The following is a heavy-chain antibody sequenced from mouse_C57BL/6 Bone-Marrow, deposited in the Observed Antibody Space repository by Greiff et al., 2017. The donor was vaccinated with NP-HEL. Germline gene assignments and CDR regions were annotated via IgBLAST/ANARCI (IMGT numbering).Heavy chain of an antibody. J-gene: IGHJ4*01. V-gene: IGHV6-6*01. Sequence: EVNVVESGGGLVQPGGSMKLSCAASGFTFSDSWLSWVRQSPEKGLELVAEIRNKANNHATYYAESVKGRFTISRDDSKSSVYLQMNSVRAEDTGIYYCTRKYYAMDYWGQGTSVTVSA. CDR3: TRKYYAMDY. CDR2: IRNKANNHAT. CDR1: GFTFSDSW.